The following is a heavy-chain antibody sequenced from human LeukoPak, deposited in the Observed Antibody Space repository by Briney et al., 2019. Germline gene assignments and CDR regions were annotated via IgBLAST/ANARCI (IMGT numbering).Heavy chain of an antibody. CDR3: ARVVTDSSSWSSPVPAEYFQH. CDR2: IIPIFGTA. V-gene: IGHV1-69*05. D-gene: IGHD6-13*01. Sequence: SVKVSCKASGGTFSSYVISWVRQAPGQGLEWMGRIIPIFGTANYAQKFQGRVTITTDESTSTAYMELSSLRSEDTAVYYCARVVTDSSSWSSPVPAEYFQHWGQGTLVTVSS. J-gene: IGHJ1*01. CDR1: GGTFSSYV.